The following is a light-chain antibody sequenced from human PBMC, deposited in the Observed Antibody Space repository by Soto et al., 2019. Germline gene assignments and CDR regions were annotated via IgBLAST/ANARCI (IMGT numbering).Light chain of an antibody. CDR1: QGISND. CDR3: LKDYNFPYT. Sequence: AIQMTQSPSSLSASVGDRVTITCRASQGISNDLAWYQQKPGKAPKLLIYAASSLQSGVPPRFSGSGSGTDFTLTISSLQPEDFAAYFCLKDYNFPYTFGQGTKLEIK. J-gene: IGKJ2*01. V-gene: IGKV1-6*01. CDR2: AAS.